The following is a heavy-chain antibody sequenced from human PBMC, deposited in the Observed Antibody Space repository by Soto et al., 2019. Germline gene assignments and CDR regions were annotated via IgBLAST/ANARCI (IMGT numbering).Heavy chain of an antibody. Sequence: SETLSLTCAVYGGSFSGYYWSWIRRPPGKGLEWIGEINHSGSTNYNPSLKSRVTISVDTSKNQFSLKLSSVTAADTAVYYCASGDSYGGVYYYYGMDVWGQGTTVTVSS. CDR3: ASGDSYGGVYYYYGMDV. V-gene: IGHV4-34*01. CDR2: INHSGST. J-gene: IGHJ6*02. D-gene: IGHD5-18*01. CDR1: GGSFSGYY.